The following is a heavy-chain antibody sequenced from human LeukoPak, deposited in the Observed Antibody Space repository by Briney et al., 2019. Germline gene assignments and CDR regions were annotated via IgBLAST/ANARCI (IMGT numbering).Heavy chain of an antibody. D-gene: IGHD6-25*01. CDR1: GYIFTGYY. Sequence: GASVKVSCKTSGYIFTGYYMHWVRQAPGQGLEWMGWITPNNGGTNYAQNLQGRVTITRDTSMSTAYMELSRLRSDDTAVYYCARGVRGTYTRAAYYYYYMDVWGKGTTVTISS. CDR2: ITPNNGGT. J-gene: IGHJ6*03. CDR3: ARGVRGTYTRAAYYYYYMDV. V-gene: IGHV1-2*02.